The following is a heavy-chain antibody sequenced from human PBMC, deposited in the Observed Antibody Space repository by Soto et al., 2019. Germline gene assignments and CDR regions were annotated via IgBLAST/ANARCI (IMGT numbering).Heavy chain of an antibody. Sequence: EVQLVESGGGLVQPGGSLRLTCVASGFPFSIYSMNWVRQAPGKGLEWSSYITSDTNTIKNADSVKGRFTISRDNAKNLEYLQMNSLRDEDTAVYFCARSVEGHFDYWGQGTVVTVSS. J-gene: IGHJ4*02. CDR3: ARSVEGHFDY. CDR2: ITSDTNTI. CDR1: GFPFSIYS. D-gene: IGHD6-19*01. V-gene: IGHV3-48*02.